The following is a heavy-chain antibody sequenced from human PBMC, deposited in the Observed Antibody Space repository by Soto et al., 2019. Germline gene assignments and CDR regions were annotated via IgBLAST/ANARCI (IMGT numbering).Heavy chain of an antibody. Sequence: PGGSLRLSCAASGFTFSSYGMHWVRQAPGKGLEWVAVISYDGSNKYYADSVKGRFTISRDNSKNTLYLQMNSLRAEDTAVYYSAKVTSGWFLGDAFDIWGQGTMVTVSS. CDR2: ISYDGSNK. V-gene: IGHV3-30*18. J-gene: IGHJ3*02. CDR3: AKVTSGWFLGDAFDI. CDR1: GFTFSSYG. D-gene: IGHD6-19*01.